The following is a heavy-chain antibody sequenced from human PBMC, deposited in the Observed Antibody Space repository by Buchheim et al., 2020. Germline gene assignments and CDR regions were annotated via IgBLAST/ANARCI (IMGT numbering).Heavy chain of an antibody. V-gene: IGHV4-34*01. CDR3: ARDWGDYVSYDTNFDY. D-gene: IGHD4-17*01. CDR2: INHSGST. CDR1: GGSFSGYY. J-gene: IGHJ4*02. Sequence: QVQLQQWGAGLLKPSETLSLTCAVYGGSFSGYYWSWIRQPPGKGLEWIGEINHSGSTNYNPSLKSRVTISVDTSKNQLSLKVSSVTAADTAVYYCARDWGDYVSYDTNFDYWGQGTL.